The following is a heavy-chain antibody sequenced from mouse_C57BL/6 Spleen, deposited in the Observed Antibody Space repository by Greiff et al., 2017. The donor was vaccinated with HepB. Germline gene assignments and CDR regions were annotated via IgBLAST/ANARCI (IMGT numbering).Heavy chain of an antibody. CDR3: TTLDSSGGRFAY. Sequence: VQLQQSGAELVRPGASVTLSCKASGYTFTDYEMHWVKQTPVHGLEWIGAIDPETGGTAYNQKFKGKAILTADKSSSTAYMELRSLTSEDSAVYYCTTLDSSGGRFAYWGQGTLVTVSA. CDR2: IDPETGGT. V-gene: IGHV1-15*01. J-gene: IGHJ3*01. D-gene: IGHD3-2*02. CDR1: GYTFTDYE.